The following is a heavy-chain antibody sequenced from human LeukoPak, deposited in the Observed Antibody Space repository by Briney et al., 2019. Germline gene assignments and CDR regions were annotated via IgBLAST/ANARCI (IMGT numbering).Heavy chain of an antibody. J-gene: IGHJ6*02. Sequence: GESLKISCQASGYSFTSYWIGWVRQMPGKGLEWMGIIYPGDSDTRYSPSFQGQVTISADKSISTAYLQWSSLKASDTAMYYCARTTKGAYYYYGMDVWGQGTTVTVSS. V-gene: IGHV5-51*01. CDR3: ARTTKGAYYYYGMDV. CDR1: GYSFTSYW. CDR2: IYPGDSDT. D-gene: IGHD1-26*01.